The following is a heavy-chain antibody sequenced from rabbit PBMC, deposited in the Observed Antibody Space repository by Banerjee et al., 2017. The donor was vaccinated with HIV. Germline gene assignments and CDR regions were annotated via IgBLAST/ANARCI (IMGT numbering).Heavy chain of an antibody. D-gene: IGHD4-1*01. J-gene: IGHJ2*01. CDR3: ARRYYTSAWNYAFDP. CDR1: GFSFSSNYY. V-gene: IGHV1S40*01. Sequence: QSLEESGGDLVKPGASLTLTCTASGFSFSSNYYMCWARQAPGKGLERIACIDTGSSGITYYATWAKGRFTISKTSSTTVTLQMTGLTAADTATYFCARRYYTSAWNYAFDPWGQGTLVTVS. CDR2: IDTGSSGIT.